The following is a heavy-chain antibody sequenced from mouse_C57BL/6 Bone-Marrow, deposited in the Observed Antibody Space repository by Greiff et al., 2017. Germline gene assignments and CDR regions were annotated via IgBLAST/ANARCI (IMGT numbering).Heavy chain of an antibody. Sequence: QVQLQQSGAELARPGASVKMSCKASGYTFTSYTMHWVKQRPGQGLEWIGYINPSSGYTKYNQKFKDKATLTADKSSSTAYMQLSSLTSEDSAVYYCARGGVITTVVGDYYAMDYWGQGTSVTVSS. CDR2: INPSSGYT. CDR1: GYTFTSYT. CDR3: ARGGVITTVVGDYYAMDY. D-gene: IGHD1-1*01. J-gene: IGHJ4*01. V-gene: IGHV1-4*01.